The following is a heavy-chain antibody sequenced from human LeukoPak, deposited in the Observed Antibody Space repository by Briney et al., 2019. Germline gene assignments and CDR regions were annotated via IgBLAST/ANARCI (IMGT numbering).Heavy chain of an antibody. J-gene: IGHJ1*01. CDR3: VRGFCRGDSCYSAEYFQH. V-gene: IGHV4-34*01. D-gene: IGHD2-15*01. CDR1: GGSFSGYY. Sequence: SETLSLTCAVYGGSFSGYYWTWIRQTPEKGLEWIGEIIHNGSRSVNPSLESRVTISVDTSKNQFSLKLISVTAADTSVYYCVRGFCRGDSCYSAEYFQHWGQGTLVTVSS. CDR2: IIHNGSR.